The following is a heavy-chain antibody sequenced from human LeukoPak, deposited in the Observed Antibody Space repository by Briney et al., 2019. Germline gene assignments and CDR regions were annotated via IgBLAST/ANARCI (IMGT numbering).Heavy chain of an antibody. CDR1: GGSISYYY. V-gene: IGHV4-59*08. CDR2: IYYSGST. J-gene: IGHJ6*02. Sequence: PSETLSLTCTVSGGSISYYYWSWIRQPPGKGLEWIGYIYYSGSTNYNPSLKSRVTISVDTSKNQFSLKLSSVTAADTAVYYCARRSPYYGMDVWGQGTTVTVSS. CDR3: ARRSPYYGMDV.